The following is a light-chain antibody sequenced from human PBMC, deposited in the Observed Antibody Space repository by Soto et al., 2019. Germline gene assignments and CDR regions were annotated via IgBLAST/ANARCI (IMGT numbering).Light chain of an antibody. CDR1: SSDIGGYNY. J-gene: IGLJ3*02. V-gene: IGLV2-14*01. CDR2: GVN. CDR3: SSYTSSSTLWV. Sequence: QSALTQPASVSGSPGQSITISCTGTSSDIGGYNYVSWYQQHPGKAPKLMIYGVNNRPSGVSNRFSGSKSGNTASLTISGLQAEDEADYYCSSYTSSSTLWVFGGGTKVTVL.